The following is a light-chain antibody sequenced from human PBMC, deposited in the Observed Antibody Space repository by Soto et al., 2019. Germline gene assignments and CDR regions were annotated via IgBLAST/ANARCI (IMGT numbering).Light chain of an antibody. V-gene: IGKV2-30*01. Sequence: DVVVTQSPLSLPVTLGQPASISCRSSQSLVYTNGNTYLAWFQQRPGQSPRRLIYKVSIRDSGVPDRFSGSGSGTEFTLTISRVEAEDVGVYYCMQGTNWPRTFGQGTKVEIK. CDR2: KVS. CDR3: MQGTNWPRT. J-gene: IGKJ1*01. CDR1: QSLVYTNGNTY.